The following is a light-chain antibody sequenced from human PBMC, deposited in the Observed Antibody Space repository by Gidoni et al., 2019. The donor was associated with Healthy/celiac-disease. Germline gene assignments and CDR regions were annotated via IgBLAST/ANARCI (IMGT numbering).Light chain of an antibody. CDR3: NSRDSSGNHLRV. J-gene: IGLJ2*01. V-gene: IGLV3-19*01. Sequence: SSELTQDPAVSVALGQTVRTTCQGDSLRSSYASWYQQKPGQAPVLVICGKNNRPSGIPDRFSGSSSGNTASLTITGAQAEDEADYYCNSRDSSGNHLRVFGGGTKLTVL. CDR1: SLRSSY. CDR2: GKN.